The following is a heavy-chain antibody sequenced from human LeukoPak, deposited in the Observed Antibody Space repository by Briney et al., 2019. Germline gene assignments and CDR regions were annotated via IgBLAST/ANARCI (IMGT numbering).Heavy chain of an antibody. CDR2: IYHSGST. J-gene: IGHJ3*02. CDR3: ARAAGGTTFLGYAFDI. Sequence: PSETLSLTCAVSGGSISSGGYSWSWIRQPPGMGLEWIGYIYHSGSTYYNPSLKSRVTISVDRSKNQFSLKLSSVTAADTAVYYCARAAGGTTFLGYAFDIWGQGTMVTVSS. D-gene: IGHD1-7*01. V-gene: IGHV4-30-2*01. CDR1: GGSISSGGYS.